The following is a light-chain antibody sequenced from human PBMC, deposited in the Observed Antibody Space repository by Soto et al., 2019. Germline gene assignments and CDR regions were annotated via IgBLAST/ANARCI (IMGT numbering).Light chain of an antibody. CDR3: QRNYSTPIT. CDR1: QSISSY. J-gene: IGKJ5*01. Sequence: DIQMTQSPSSLSASVGDRVTITCRASQSISSYLNWYQQKPGKAPKLLIYAASSLQSGVPSRFSGSGSRKDFTLTISSLQTDDVATYYCQRNYSTPITLGHGTRLEIK. CDR2: AAS. V-gene: IGKV1-39*01.